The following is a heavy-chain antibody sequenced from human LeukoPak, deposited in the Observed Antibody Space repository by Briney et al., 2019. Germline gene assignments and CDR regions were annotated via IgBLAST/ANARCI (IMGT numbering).Heavy chain of an antibody. CDR2: ISADNANT. CDR3: ARDRPLRGLDY. V-gene: IGHV1-18*01. CDR1: GYTFTSYG. J-gene: IGHJ4*02. D-gene: IGHD3-10*01. Sequence: ASVKVSCKASGYTFTSYGISWVRQAPGQGLEWMGWISADNANTNYAQKLQGRVTMTTDTSTSTAYMEPRSLRSDDTAVYYCARDRPLRGLDYWGQGTLVTVSS.